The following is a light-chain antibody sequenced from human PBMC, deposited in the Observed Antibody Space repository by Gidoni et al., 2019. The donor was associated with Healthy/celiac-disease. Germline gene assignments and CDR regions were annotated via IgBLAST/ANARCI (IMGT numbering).Light chain of an antibody. J-gene: IGLJ2*01. Sequence: QSVLTQPPSASGTPGQRVTISCSGSSSNIGSNYVYWYQQLPGTAPKLLIYRNNQRPSGFPYRFSGSKSGTSASLAISGLRSEDEADYYCAAWDDSLSGVVFGGGTKLTVL. CDR1: SSNIGSNY. CDR2: RNN. CDR3: AAWDDSLSGVV. V-gene: IGLV1-47*01.